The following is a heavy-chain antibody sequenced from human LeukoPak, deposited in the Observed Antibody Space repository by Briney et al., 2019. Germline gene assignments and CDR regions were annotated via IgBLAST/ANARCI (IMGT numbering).Heavy chain of an antibody. D-gene: IGHD5-18*01. J-gene: IGHJ5*02. CDR1: GGSISSYY. CDR2: IYYSGST. V-gene: IGHV4-59*08. Sequence: SETLSLTCTVSGGSISSYYWSWIRQPPGKGLEWIGYIYYSGSTNYNPSLKSRVTISVDTSKNQFSLKLSSVTAADTAVYYCARVDTAMVKNNWSDPWGQGTLVTVSS. CDR3: ARVDTAMVKNNWSDP.